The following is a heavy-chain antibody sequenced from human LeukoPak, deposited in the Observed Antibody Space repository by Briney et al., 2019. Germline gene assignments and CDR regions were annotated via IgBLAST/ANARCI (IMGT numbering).Heavy chain of an antibody. Sequence: GASGKVSCKPSGYTFIDHYLHWVRQAPGQGLESLGWIDPDTGDTNYPHKFQGRVTMTRDTSISTAYMELNRLRSDDTAVYYCARAGHNSNSGGYDFWGLGTLVTVSS. V-gene: IGHV1-2*07. D-gene: IGHD3-22*01. J-gene: IGHJ4*02. CDR1: GYTFIDHY. CDR2: IDPDTGDT. CDR3: ARAGHNSNSGGYDF.